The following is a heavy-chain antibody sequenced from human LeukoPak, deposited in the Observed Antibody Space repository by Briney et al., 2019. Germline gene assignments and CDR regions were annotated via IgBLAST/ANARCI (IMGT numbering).Heavy chain of an antibody. CDR3: AKEGAYSNYFDY. CDR1: GFTFSSYG. CDR2: ISYDGSNK. Sequence: PGGSLRLSCAASGFTFSSYGMHWVRQAPGKGLEWVAVISYDGSNKYYADSVKGRLTISRDNSKNTLYLQMNSLRAEDTAVYYCAKEGAYSNYFDYWGQGTLVTVSS. V-gene: IGHV3-30*18. D-gene: IGHD4-11*01. J-gene: IGHJ4*02.